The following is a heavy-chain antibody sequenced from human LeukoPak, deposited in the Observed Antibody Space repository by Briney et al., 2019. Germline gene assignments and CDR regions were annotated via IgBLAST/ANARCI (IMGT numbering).Heavy chain of an antibody. CDR2: ISWDGGNS. CDR1: GFTFDDYA. J-gene: IGHJ4*02. D-gene: IGHD2-15*01. V-gene: IGHV3-43D*03. CDR3: VKPRTFCTGGSCYFRGFEH. Sequence: GGSLRLSCAASGFTFDDYAMHWVRQVPGKGLEWVSLISWDGGNSYYGDSVKGRFTISRDNTKNFLYLQMNSLRSEDTALYYCVKPRTFCTGGSCYFRGFEHWGQGTPVTVSS.